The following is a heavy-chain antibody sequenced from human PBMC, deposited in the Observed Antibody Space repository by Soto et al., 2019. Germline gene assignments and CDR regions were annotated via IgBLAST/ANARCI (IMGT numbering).Heavy chain of an antibody. V-gene: IGHV3-30-3*01. D-gene: IGHD3-3*01. J-gene: IGHJ6*02. Sequence: GGSLRLSCAASGFAFNSYALHWVRQAPGKGLDWVAVVSKDGSEEYYTDSLRGRFTISRDNSNNTLYLQMSSLRVEDTAVYYCARAPYDGYYYYGMDVWGQGTTVTVSS. CDR2: VSKDGSEE. CDR1: GFAFNSYA. CDR3: ARAPYDGYYYYGMDV.